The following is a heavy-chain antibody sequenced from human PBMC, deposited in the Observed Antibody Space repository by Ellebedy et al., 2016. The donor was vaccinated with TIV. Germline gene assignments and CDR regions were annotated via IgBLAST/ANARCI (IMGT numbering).Heavy chain of an antibody. CDR1: GLTFSVYA. Sequence: GGSLRLXXAASGLTFSVYAMTWVRQAPGKGLEWVSGISGSGGSTYYADSVKGHFAISRDNSKNTLYLQMNSLRAEDTAVYYCAKSTKGGLSDYWGQGTLVTVSS. CDR2: ISGSGGST. J-gene: IGHJ4*02. D-gene: IGHD2-8*01. V-gene: IGHV3-23*01. CDR3: AKSTKGGLSDY.